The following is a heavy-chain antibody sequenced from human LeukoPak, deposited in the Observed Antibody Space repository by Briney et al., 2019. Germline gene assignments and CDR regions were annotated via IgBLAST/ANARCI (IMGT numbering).Heavy chain of an antibody. V-gene: IGHV1-69*04. CDR1: GGTFSSYA. CDR2: IIPILGIA. D-gene: IGHD5-18*01. Sequence: ASVKVSCKASGGTFSSYAISWGRQAPGPGLEWMGRIIPILGIANYAQTFQGRVTITADKSASTAYLELSSRRSEDTALIYEARVVPPMVTGGQSYYYYGMQGPGQGTTGPV. CDR3: ARVVPPMVTGGQSYYYYGMQG. J-gene: IGHJ6*02.